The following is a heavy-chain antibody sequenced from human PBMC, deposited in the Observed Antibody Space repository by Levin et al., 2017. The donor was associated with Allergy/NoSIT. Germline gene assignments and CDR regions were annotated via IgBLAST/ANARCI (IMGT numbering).Heavy chain of an antibody. CDR1: GFTFNDPG. J-gene: IGHJ4*02. V-gene: IGHV3-20*04. CDR2: INWNGVIT. CDR3: TGGYTYGPD. Sequence: LSLTCAASGFTFNDPGMKWVRQAPGKGLEWVSAINWNGVITDYAYSVKGRFTISRDNAKNPLYLHMHSLRVEDTDLYYCTGGYTYGPDWGQGTMVTVSS. D-gene: IGHD3-10*01.